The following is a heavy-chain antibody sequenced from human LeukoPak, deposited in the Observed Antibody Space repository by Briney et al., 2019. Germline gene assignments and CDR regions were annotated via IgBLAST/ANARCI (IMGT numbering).Heavy chain of an antibody. CDR3: ATTAATAGGPY. CDR1: GFTSTDFW. CDR2: IKEDSRAT. D-gene: IGHD6-13*01. V-gene: IGHV3-7*01. Sequence: GGSLRLSCAASGFTSTDFWMTWVRQAPGKGLEWVDNIKEDSRATFYGASVKGRFTISRDNSKSSLYLQMNSLRVEDTAVYYCATTAATAGGPYWGQGTLVTVSS. J-gene: IGHJ4*02.